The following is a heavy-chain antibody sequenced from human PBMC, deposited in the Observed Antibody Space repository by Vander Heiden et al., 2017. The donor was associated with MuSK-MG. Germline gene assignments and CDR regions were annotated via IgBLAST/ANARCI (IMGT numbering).Heavy chain of an antibody. CDR3: ARDRAGEGRGGHYFDY. CDR2: INPNRGGT. CDR1: GYTFTGYY. Sequence: QVQLVQSGAEAKKPGASVPVSCKASGYTFTGYYMHWVRQAPEQGLEWMGWINPNRGGTTYAQKLQGWVTMTRDTSSSTAYMELSRLRSDDTAVYYWARDRAGEGRGGHYFDYWGQGTLVTVSS. J-gene: IGHJ4*02. V-gene: IGHV1-2*04. D-gene: IGHD3-10*01.